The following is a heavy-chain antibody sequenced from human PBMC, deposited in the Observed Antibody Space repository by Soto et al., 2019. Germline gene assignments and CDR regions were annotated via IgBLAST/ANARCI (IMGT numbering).Heavy chain of an antibody. Sequence: EVQLVESGGGLVQPGGSLRLSCAASGFTVSSNYMSWVRQAPGKGLEWVSVIYSGGSTYYADSVKGRFTISKDNSKNTQYLQMNSLRAEDTAVYYCARAVVVVPAAPVGSFDIWGQGTMVTVSS. CDR3: ARAVVVVPAAPVGSFDI. J-gene: IGHJ3*02. D-gene: IGHD2-2*01. CDR2: IYSGGST. CDR1: GFTVSSNY. V-gene: IGHV3-66*01.